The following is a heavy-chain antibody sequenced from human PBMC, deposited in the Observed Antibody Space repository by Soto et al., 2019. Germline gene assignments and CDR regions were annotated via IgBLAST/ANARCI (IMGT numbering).Heavy chain of an antibody. CDR1: GGSISSGGYS. D-gene: IGHD1-1*01. Sequence: SETLSLTCVVSGGSISSGGYSWNWVRQSPDKGLEWIAEVHISGHSNYNPSLRSRVSVSIDSSKNQFYLNLNSVTAADTAIYYCARVRQGCSANNCYFDPWGQGTQVTVSS. V-gene: IGHV4-30-2*06. J-gene: IGHJ5*01. CDR3: ARVRQGCSANNCYFDP. CDR2: VHISGHS.